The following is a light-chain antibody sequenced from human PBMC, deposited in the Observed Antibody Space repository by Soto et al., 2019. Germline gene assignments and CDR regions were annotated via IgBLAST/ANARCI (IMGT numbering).Light chain of an antibody. CDR1: QSVSSSY. V-gene: IGKV3-20*01. CDR2: GAS. CDR3: QQYGRSPYT. J-gene: IGKJ2*01. Sequence: EIVLTQAPGTLSLSPGERATLSCRASQSVSSSYLAWYQQKPGQAPRLLLYGASSRAAGIPDRFSGSASGTDFTLTISRLEPEDFAVYYCQQYGRSPYTSGQGTKLEIK.